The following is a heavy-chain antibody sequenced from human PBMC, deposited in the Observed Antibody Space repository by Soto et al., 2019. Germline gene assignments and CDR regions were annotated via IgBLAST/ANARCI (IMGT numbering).Heavy chain of an antibody. CDR1: GFTFSSYA. V-gene: IGHV3-23*01. D-gene: IGHD3-22*01. CDR3: AKDLFEDSSGYTAFDI. Sequence: LSLTCAASGFTFSSYAMSWVRQAPGKGLEWVSAISGSGGSTYYADSVKGRFTISRDNSKNTLYLQMNSLRAEDTAVYYCAKDLFEDSSGYTAFDIWGQGTMVTVSS. J-gene: IGHJ3*02. CDR2: ISGSGGST.